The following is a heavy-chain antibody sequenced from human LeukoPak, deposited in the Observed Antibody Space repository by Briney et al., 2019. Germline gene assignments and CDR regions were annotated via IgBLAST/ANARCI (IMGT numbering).Heavy chain of an antibody. CDR1: GGSISSYY. D-gene: IGHD6-6*01. Sequence: SETLSLTCTVSGGSISSYYWSWIRQPPGKGLEWIGYIYYSGSTNYNPSLKSRVTISVDTSKNQFSLKLSSVTAAGTAVYYCARGSMGRGSSSHYYYGMDVWGQGTTVTVSS. CDR2: IYYSGST. CDR3: ARGSMGRGSSSHYYYGMDV. V-gene: IGHV4-59*01. J-gene: IGHJ6*02.